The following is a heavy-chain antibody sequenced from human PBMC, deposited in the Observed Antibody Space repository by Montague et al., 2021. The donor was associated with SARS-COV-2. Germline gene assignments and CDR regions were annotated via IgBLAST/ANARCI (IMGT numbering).Heavy chain of an antibody. CDR2: IYYSGST. D-gene: IGHD6-19*01. CDR3: ARQENSSGWFKPDAFDI. Sequence: SETLSLTCTVSGGSISSSSYYWGWIRQPPGKGLEWIGSIYYSGSTYYNPSLKSRVTISVDTSKNQSSLELSSVTAADTAVYYCARQENSSGWFKPDAFDIWGQGTMVTVSS. J-gene: IGHJ3*02. CDR1: GGSISSSSYY. V-gene: IGHV4-39*01.